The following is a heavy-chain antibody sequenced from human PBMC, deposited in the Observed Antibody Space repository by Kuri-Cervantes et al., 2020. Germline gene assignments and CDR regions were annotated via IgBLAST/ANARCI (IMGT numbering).Heavy chain of an antibody. CDR3: ARVSGSYYRDAFDI. V-gene: IGHV1-46*01. CDR1: GYTFTSYY. D-gene: IGHD1-26*01. J-gene: IGHJ3*02. Sequence: AYVKVSCKESGYTFTSYYMHWVRQAPGQGLEWMGIINPSGGSTSYAQKFQGRVTMTRDTSKNQFSLKLSSVTAADTAVYYCARVSGSYYRDAFDIWGQGTMVTVSS. CDR2: INPSGGST.